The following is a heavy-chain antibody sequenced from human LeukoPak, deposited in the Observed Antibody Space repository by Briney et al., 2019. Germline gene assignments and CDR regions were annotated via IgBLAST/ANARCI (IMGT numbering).Heavy chain of an antibody. CDR3: ARETYLTYCSGGSCQADHWFDP. Sequence: SETLSLTCTVSGGSISSSNYYWGWIRQPPGKGLEWIASIHYSETTYYNPSLKSRATISVDTSKNHFSLKLSSVTAADTAVYYCARETYLTYCSGGSCQADHWFDPWGQGTLVTVSS. D-gene: IGHD2-15*01. V-gene: IGHV4-39*02. CDR2: IHYSETT. CDR1: GGSISSSNYY. J-gene: IGHJ5*02.